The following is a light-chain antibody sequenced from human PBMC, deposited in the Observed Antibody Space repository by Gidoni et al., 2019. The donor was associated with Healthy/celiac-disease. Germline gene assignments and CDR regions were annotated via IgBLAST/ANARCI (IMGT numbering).Light chain of an antibody. CDR3: QQSYSTPYT. V-gene: IGKV1-39*01. CDR2: AAS. CDR1: QSISSY. Sequence: IRIPQSPSSLSASVGDRVTITCRASQSISSYLNWYQQKPGKAPKLLIYAASSLQSGVPSRFSGSGSGTDFTLTISSLQPEDFATYYCQQSYSTPYTFXXXTKLEIK. J-gene: IGKJ2*01.